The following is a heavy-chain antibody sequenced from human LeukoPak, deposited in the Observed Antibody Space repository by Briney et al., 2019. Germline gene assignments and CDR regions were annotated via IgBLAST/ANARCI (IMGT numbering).Heavy chain of an antibody. CDR2: IYTSGST. CDR1: GGSISSGSYY. Sequence: SETLSLTCTASGGSISSGSYYWSWIRQPAGKGLEWIGRIYTSGSTNYNPSLKSRVTISVDTSKNQFSLKLSSVTAADTAVYYCARAGWEGAFDIWGQGTMVTVSS. D-gene: IGHD1-26*01. J-gene: IGHJ3*02. CDR3: ARAGWEGAFDI. V-gene: IGHV4-61*02.